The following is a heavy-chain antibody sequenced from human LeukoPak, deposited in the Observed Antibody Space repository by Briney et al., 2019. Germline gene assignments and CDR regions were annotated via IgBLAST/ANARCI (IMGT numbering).Heavy chain of an antibody. Sequence: GGSLRLSCAASGFTFSSYSMNWVRQAPGKGLEWVSYISSSSSTIYYADSVKGRFTISRDNAKNSLYLQMNSLRDEDTAVYYCARDTGRFLEWPRSGYFDYWGQGPLAPVSS. CDR1: GFTFSSYS. D-gene: IGHD3-3*01. J-gene: IGHJ4*02. CDR3: ARDTGRFLEWPRSGYFDY. CDR2: ISSSSSTI. V-gene: IGHV3-48*02.